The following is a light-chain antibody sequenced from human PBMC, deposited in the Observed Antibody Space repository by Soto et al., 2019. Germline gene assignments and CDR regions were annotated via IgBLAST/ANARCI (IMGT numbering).Light chain of an antibody. CDR3: AAWDGSLNGWV. Sequence: QSVLTQAPSVSGTPGQRVTISCSGSSSNIGSNTVSWYQQVPGTAPKVLIYSNVQRPSGVPDRFSGSKSGTSASLAIGGLQYEDEADYYCAAWDGSLNGWVFGGGTKLTVL. CDR2: SNV. V-gene: IGLV1-44*01. CDR1: SSNIGSNT. J-gene: IGLJ3*02.